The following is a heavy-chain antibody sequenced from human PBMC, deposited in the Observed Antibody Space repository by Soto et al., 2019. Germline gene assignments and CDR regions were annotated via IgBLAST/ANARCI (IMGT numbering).Heavy chain of an antibody. Sequence: QVQLQESGPGLVKSSETLSLTCTVSGGSISSYYWSWIRQPPGKGLEWIGYIYYSGSTSYNPSLKSRVIISVATSKNQFSLKLSSVTAADTAVYYCARRWGNGFDYWGQGTLVTVSS. CDR2: IYYSGST. V-gene: IGHV4-59*08. CDR1: GGSISSYY. J-gene: IGHJ4*02. CDR3: ARRWGNGFDY. D-gene: IGHD3-16*01.